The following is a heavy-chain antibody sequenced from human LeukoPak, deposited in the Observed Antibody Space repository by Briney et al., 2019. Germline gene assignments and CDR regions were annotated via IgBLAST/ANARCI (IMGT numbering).Heavy chain of an antibody. CDR1: GFTFSSYW. V-gene: IGHV3-74*01. J-gene: IGHJ4*02. CDR2: INSDGSST. CDR3: ARDDLPGAAAVNY. Sequence: GGSLRLSCAASGFTFSSYWMHWVRQAPGKGLVWVSRINSDGSSTTYADSVKGRFTISRDNGKNTLYLQMNSLRAEDTAVYYCARDDLPGAAAVNYWGQGTLVTVSS. D-gene: IGHD6-13*01.